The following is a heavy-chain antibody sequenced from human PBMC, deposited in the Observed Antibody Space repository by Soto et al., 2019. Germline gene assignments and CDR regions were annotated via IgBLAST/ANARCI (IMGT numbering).Heavy chain of an antibody. D-gene: IGHD3-10*02. CDR3: ARTDVVGFYPY. J-gene: IGHJ4*02. V-gene: IGHV4-38-2*01. CDR2: IYHTGTT. Sequence: SETLSLTCAVPGDSISNGHYWAWIRRPPGTGLEWIGSIYHTGTTYYHPSLKSRVTISVDTSKNQFYLKLSYVTAADSAVYYCARTDVVGFYPYFGQGTLVT. CDR1: GDSISNGHY.